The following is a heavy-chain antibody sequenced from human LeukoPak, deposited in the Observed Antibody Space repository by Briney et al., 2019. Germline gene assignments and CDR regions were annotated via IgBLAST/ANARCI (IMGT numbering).Heavy chain of an antibody. J-gene: IGHJ6*03. D-gene: IGHD1-26*01. CDR1: GYTFTDYY. Sequence: GASVKVSCKASGYTFTDYYMHWVRQAPGQGLEWMGWINPNSGGTNYAQKFQGRVTMTRDTSISTAYMELSRLRSDDTAVYYCARLSGSYSLWDYYYYMDVWGKGTTVTVSS. CDR3: ARLSGSYSLWDYYYYMDV. V-gene: IGHV1-2*02. CDR2: INPNSGGT.